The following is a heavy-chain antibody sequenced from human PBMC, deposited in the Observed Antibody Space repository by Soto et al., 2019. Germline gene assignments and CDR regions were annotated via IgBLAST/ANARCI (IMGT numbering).Heavy chain of an antibody. CDR3: TKPRYDSTGHEY. V-gene: IGHV3-73*01. J-gene: IGHJ4*02. CDR1: GFTFSDSA. Sequence: GVLRLSCAASGFTFSDSAMHWFRLASGKGLEWVGRIRSNVNNYATAYAASVKGRFTISRDDSKNTAYLEMKSLKTEDTAVYYCTKPRYDSTGHEYWGQGTLVTVSS. D-gene: IGHD3-22*01. CDR2: IRSNVNNYAT.